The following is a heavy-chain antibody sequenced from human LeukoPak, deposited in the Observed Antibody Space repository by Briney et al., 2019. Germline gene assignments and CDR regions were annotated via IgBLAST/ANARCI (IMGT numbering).Heavy chain of an antibody. V-gene: IGHV3-30*02. J-gene: IGHJ3*02. D-gene: IGHD2-21*02. CDR2: IRYDGSNK. CDR1: GFTFSSYG. CDR3: AKDGGDSDAFDI. Sequence: PGGSLRLSCSASGFTFSSYGMHWVRQAPGKGLEWVAFIRYDGSNKYYADSVKGRFTISRDNSKHTLYLQMNSLRAEDTAVYYCAKDGGDSDAFDIWGQGTMVTVSS.